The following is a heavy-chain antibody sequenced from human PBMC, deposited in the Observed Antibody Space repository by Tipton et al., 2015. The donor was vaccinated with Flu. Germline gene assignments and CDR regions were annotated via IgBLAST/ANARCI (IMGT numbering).Heavy chain of an antibody. Sequence: TLSLTCNVSGGSISSSSDYWGWIRQPPGKGLEWIGTIYSSGSTYFNPSLRSRVTISVDTSKNQFSLRLRSVTAADTAVYYCARGRIILVRGVIDYFDYWGQGTLVTVSS. CDR3: ARGRIILVRGVIDYFDY. J-gene: IGHJ4*02. V-gene: IGHV4-39*07. CDR2: IYSSGST. CDR1: GGSISSSSDY. D-gene: IGHD3-10*01.